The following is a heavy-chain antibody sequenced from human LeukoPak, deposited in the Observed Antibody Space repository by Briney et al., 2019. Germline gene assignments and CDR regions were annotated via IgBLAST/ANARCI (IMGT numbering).Heavy chain of an antibody. CDR1: GYTFTSYD. D-gene: IGHD1-26*01. CDR2: MNPNSGNT. Sequence: ASVKVSCKASGYTFTSYDINWVRQATGQGLEWMGWMNPNSGNTGYAQKFQGRVTMTRNTSISTAYMELSSLRSEDTAVYYCARPQSGSNYFDYWGQGTLVTVSS. V-gene: IGHV1-8*01. CDR3: ARPQSGSNYFDY. J-gene: IGHJ4*02.